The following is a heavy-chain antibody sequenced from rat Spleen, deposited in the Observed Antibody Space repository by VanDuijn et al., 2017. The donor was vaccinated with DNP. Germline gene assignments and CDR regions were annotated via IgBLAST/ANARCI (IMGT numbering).Heavy chain of an antibody. D-gene: IGHD1-11*01. J-gene: IGHJ2*01. CDR3: TTDFERGY. CDR2: ISTSGGST. CDR1: GFTFSDFP. Sequence: EVQLVESGGGLVQPGGSMKLSCAASGFTFSDFPMAWVRQTPTKGLEWFATISTSGGSTYYRDSVKGRFTISRDNAKSTLYLQMDSLRSEDTATYYCTTDFERGYWGQGVMVTVSS. V-gene: IGHV5-46*01.